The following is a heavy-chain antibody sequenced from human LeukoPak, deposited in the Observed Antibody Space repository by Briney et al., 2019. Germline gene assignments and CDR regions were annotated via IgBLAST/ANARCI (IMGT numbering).Heavy chain of an antibody. V-gene: IGHV3-9*03. CDR1: GFTFDDYA. CDR3: AKDKWPFGIAVALGPFDY. Sequence: GGSLRLSCAASGFTFDDYAMHWVRQAPGKGLEWVSGISWNNGSIGYADSVKGRFTISRDNAKNSLYLQMNSLRAEDMALYYCAKDKWPFGIAVALGPFDYWGQGTLVTVSS. D-gene: IGHD6-19*01. CDR2: ISWNNGSI. J-gene: IGHJ4*02.